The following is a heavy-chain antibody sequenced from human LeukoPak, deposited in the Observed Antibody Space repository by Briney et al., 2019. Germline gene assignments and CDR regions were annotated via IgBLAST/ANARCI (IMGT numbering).Heavy chain of an antibody. D-gene: IGHD4-17*01. CDR2: ISHDGSNK. J-gene: IGHJ6*04. CDR1: GFTFSSYA. CDR3: ARGTVTTFNYYGMDV. V-gene: IGHV3-30*04. Sequence: GGSLRLSCAASGFTFSSYAMHWVRQAPGKGLEWVAVISHDGSNKYYADSVKGRFTISRDNSKNTLYLQMNSLRAEDTAVYYCARGTVTTFNYYGMDVWGKGTTVTVSS.